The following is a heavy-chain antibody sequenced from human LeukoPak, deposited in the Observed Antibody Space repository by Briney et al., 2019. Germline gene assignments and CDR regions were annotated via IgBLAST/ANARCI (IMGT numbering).Heavy chain of an antibody. D-gene: IGHD3-3*01. CDR1: GGSFSGYY. CDR3: ARARTKRPNYDFWSGYLNWFDP. CDR2: INHSGST. J-gene: IGHJ5*02. V-gene: IGHV4-34*01. Sequence: SETLSLTCAAYGGSFSGYYWSWIRQPPGKGLEWIGEINHSGSTNYNPSLKSRVTISVDTSKNQFSLKLSSVTAADTAVYYCARARTKRPNYDFWSGYLNWFDPWGQGTLVTVSS.